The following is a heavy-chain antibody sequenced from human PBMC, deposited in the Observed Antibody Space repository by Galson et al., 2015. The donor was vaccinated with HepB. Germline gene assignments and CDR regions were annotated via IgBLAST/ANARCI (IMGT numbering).Heavy chain of an antibody. CDR2: ISGSGGST. CDR3: AKGPSSGWRSFDY. Sequence: LRLSCAASGFTFSSYAMSWVRQAPGKGLEWVSAISGSGGSTYYADSVKGRFTISRDNSKNTLYLQMNSLRAEDTAVYYCAKGPSSGWRSFDYWGQGTLVTVSS. V-gene: IGHV3-23*01. D-gene: IGHD6-19*01. J-gene: IGHJ4*02. CDR1: GFTFSSYA.